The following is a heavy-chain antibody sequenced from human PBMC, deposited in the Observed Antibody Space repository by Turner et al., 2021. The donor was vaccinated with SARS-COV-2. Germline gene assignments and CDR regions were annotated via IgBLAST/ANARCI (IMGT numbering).Heavy chain of an antibody. V-gene: IGHV3-30*18. Sequence: QVPLVESGGGVVQPGRSLRLSCAAFGFTFSCNGMHWVRPAPGKGLEWVAVISYDGSNKYYADSVKGRFTISRDNSKNTLYLQMNSLRAEDTAVYYCAKNLIRHYQLLYPPNYYGMDVWGQGTTVTVSS. CDR3: AKNLIRHYQLLYPPNYYGMDV. J-gene: IGHJ6*02. D-gene: IGHD2-2*02. CDR2: ISYDGSNK. CDR1: GFTFSCNG.